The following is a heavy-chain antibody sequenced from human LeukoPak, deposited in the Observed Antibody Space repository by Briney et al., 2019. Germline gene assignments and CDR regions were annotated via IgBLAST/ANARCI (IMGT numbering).Heavy chain of an antibody. J-gene: IGHJ4*02. CDR2: SRNKGFIYTT. V-gene: IGHV3-72*01. D-gene: IGHD3-10*01. CDR1: GFTFSSYW. CDR3: ATHSYNEDY. Sequence: PGGSLRLSCAASGFTFSSYWMSWVRQAPGKGLEWVGRSRNKGFIYTTAYAASVKGRFTISRDDSKNSVHLQMNGLKIEDTAVYYCATHSYNEDYWGQRTLVTVSS.